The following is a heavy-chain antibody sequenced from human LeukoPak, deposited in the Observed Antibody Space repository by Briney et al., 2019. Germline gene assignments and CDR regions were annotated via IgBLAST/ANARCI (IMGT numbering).Heavy chain of an antibody. CDR3: ARDSGYDFWSGYPDWYFDL. CDR2: ISAYNGNT. V-gene: IGHV1-18*04. D-gene: IGHD3-3*01. CDR1: GYTFTSYY. Sequence: GASVKVSCKTSGYTFTSYYMHWVRQAPGQGLEWMGWISAYNGNTNYAQKLQGRVTMTTDTSTSTAYMELRSLRSDDTAVYYCARDSGYDFWSGYPDWYFDLWGRGTLVTVSS. J-gene: IGHJ2*01.